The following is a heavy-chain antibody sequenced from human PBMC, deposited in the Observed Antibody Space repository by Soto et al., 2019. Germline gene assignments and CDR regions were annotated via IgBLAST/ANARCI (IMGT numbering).Heavy chain of an antibody. CDR1: GGSISSGGYY. V-gene: IGHV4-31*03. J-gene: IGHJ5*02. CDR3: ARENWNQHNWFDP. D-gene: IGHD1-1*01. CDR2: LYYSGST. Sequence: QVQLQESGPGLVKPSQTLSLTCTVSGGSISSGGYYWSWIRQHPGKGLEWIGYLYYSGSTYYNPSLKSRVTISVDTSKNQFSLKLSSVTAADTAVYYCARENWNQHNWFDPWGQGNLVTVSS.